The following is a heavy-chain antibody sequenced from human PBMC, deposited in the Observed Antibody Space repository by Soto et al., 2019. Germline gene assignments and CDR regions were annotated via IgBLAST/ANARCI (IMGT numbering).Heavy chain of an antibody. CDR2: IYDSGNT. CDR1: GGSISSGDYY. CDR3: ARNEYSDQKTPFPDY. V-gene: IGHV4-30-4*01. D-gene: IGHD4-17*01. Sequence: QVQLQESGPGLVKPSQTLSLTCTVSGGSISSGDYYWSWIRQPPGKGLEWIGYIYDSGNTNYNPSLQSRVTISVDTSKNHFSLKLSSVTAADTAVYYCARNEYSDQKTPFPDYWRQGTLVTVSS. J-gene: IGHJ4*02.